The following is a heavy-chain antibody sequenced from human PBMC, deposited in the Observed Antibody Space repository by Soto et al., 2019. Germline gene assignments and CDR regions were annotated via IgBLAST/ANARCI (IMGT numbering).Heavy chain of an antibody. J-gene: IGHJ4*02. CDR3: ARQEYYYDSSGNGGTEFDS. CDR1: GYTFTMYG. Sequence: QVQLVQSGGEVKKPGASVKVSCKASGYTFTMYGISWVRQAPGQGLEWMGWISAYNGNTDYAQKVQGRLTMTTDTTTSTVYRELRSLRYDDTAVYYCARQEYYYDSSGNGGTEFDSWGQGTLVTVSS. D-gene: IGHD3-22*01. CDR2: ISAYNGNT. V-gene: IGHV1-18*01.